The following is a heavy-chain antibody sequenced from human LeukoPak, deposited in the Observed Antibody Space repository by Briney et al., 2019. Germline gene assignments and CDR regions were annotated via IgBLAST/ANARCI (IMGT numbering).Heavy chain of an antibody. D-gene: IGHD4/OR15-4a*01. CDR2: IKQDGSEK. J-gene: IGHJ4*02. CDR1: GFTFSSYW. V-gene: IGHV3-7*01. CDR3: ARGVGPNQATAFI. Sequence: TGGSLRLSCAASGFTFSSYWMNWVRQAPGKGLEWLATIKQDGSEKYYVDSVKGRFTISRDNAKNSLYLQMNSLRDEDTAVYYCARGVGPNQATAFIWGQGTLVTVSS.